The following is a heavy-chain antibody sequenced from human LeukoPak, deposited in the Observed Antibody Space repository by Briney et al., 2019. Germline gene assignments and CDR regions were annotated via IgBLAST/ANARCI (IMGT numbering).Heavy chain of an antibody. Sequence: SETLSLTCTVSGGSISTYYWSWIRQPPGKGLEWIGEINHSGSTNYNPSLKSRVTISVDTSKNQFSLKLSSVTAADTAVYYCARGLGHSSSWHFDYWGQGTLVTVSS. J-gene: IGHJ4*02. CDR3: ARGLGHSSSWHFDY. D-gene: IGHD6-13*01. CDR2: INHSGST. V-gene: IGHV4-34*01. CDR1: GGSISTYY.